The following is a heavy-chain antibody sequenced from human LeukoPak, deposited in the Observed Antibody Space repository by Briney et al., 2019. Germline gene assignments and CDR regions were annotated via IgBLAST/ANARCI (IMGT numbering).Heavy chain of an antibody. CDR1: GYSISSSDY. Sequence: PSETLCLTCAVSGYSISSSDYWGWIRQPPGKGLEWIASIYYSGSTHYNPSLKSRVTISVDTSKRQFSLNVNSVTAADTAIYYCAKNSSGSAFDVWGQGTMVTVSS. CDR2: IYYSGST. CDR3: AKNSSGSAFDV. V-gene: IGHV4-38-2*01. J-gene: IGHJ3*01. D-gene: IGHD6-19*01.